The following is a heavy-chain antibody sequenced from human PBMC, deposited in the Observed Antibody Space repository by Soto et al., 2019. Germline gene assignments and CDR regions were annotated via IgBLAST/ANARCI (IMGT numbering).Heavy chain of an antibody. J-gene: IGHJ6*02. CDR3: ARETYYYDSSGYSPPYYGMDV. D-gene: IGHD3-22*01. CDR1: DGSISSGCYY. V-gene: IGHV4-31*03. Sequence: SETLSLTFTVSDGSISSGCYYWSWIRQHPGKGLEWIGYIYYSGSTYYNPSLKSRVTISVDTSKNQFSLKLSSVTAADTAVYYCARETYYYDSSGYSPPYYGMDVWGQGTTVTVSS. CDR2: IYYSGST.